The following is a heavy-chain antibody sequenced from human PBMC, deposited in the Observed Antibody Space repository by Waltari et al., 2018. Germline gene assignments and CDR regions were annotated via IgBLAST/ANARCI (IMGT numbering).Heavy chain of an antibody. D-gene: IGHD6-13*01. J-gene: IGHJ6*03. CDR1: GYTFTSYD. Sequence: QVQLVQSGAEVKKPGASVKVSCKASGYTFTSYDIHWVRQATGQGLEWMGWMKPNSGNTGYAQKFQGRVTMTRNTSISTAYMELSSLRSEDTAVYYCARYSSSWYYYYYMDVWGKGPRSPSP. CDR3: ARYSSSWYYYYYMDV. CDR2: MKPNSGNT. V-gene: IGHV1-8*01.